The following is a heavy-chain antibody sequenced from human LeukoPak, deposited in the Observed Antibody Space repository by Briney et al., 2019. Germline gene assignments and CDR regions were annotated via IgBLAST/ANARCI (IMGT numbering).Heavy chain of an antibody. J-gene: IGHJ6*04. CDR2: ISSSGSTI. D-gene: IGHD3-10*02. Sequence: SGGSPRLSCAASGFTFSTFAMIWVRQPPGKGLEWVSYISSSGSTIYYADSVKGRFTISRDNAKNSLYLQMNSLRAEDTAVYYCAELGITMIGGVWGKGTTVTISS. CDR3: AELGITMIGGV. CDR1: GFTFSTFA. V-gene: IGHV3-48*03.